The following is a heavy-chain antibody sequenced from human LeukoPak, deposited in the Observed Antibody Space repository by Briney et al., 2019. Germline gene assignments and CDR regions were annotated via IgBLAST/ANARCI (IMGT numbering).Heavy chain of an antibody. Sequence: GGSLRLSCAASGFTFSSYAMSWVRQAPGKGLEWVSGISGSGGSTYYADSVKGRLTISRDNSKNTLFLQMNSLRAEDTAVYYCAKIWFGELFDYWGQGALVTVSS. J-gene: IGHJ4*02. CDR1: GFTFSSYA. CDR2: ISGSGGST. CDR3: AKIWFGELFDY. D-gene: IGHD3-10*01. V-gene: IGHV3-23*01.